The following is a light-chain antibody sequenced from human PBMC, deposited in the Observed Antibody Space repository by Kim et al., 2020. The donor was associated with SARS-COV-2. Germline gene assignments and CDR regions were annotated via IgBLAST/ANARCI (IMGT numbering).Light chain of an antibody. CDR3: QQSYSTPPWT. J-gene: IGKJ1*01. CDR2: AAS. CDR1: QSISSD. V-gene: IGKV1-39*01. Sequence: SVGDRVTITCRARQSISSDLNWYQQNPGKAPKLLIYAASSLQSGVPSRFSGSGSGTDFTLTISSLQPEDFTTYYCQQSYSTPPWTFGQGTKVDIK.